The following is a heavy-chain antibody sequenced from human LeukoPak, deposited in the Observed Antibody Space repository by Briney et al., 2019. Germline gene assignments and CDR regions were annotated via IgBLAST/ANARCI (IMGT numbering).Heavy chain of an antibody. CDR2: MYAGGSEST. V-gene: IGHV4-4*07. CDR1: GGSITSYY. J-gene: IGHJ4*02. D-gene: IGHD3-10*01. CDR3: ARGGDGSGIHFDY. Sequence: PAETLSLTCTVSGGSITSYYWSWIRQPPGKGLEWIGRMYAGGSESTTYNPSLKSRVTMSVDTSKHKFSLTLSSVTATATAVYYCARGGDGSGIHFDYWGQGTLVTVSS.